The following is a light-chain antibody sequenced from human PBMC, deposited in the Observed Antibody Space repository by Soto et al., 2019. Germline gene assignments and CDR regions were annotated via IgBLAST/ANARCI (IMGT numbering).Light chain of an antibody. V-gene: IGKV1-39*01. CDR2: VAS. CDR3: QQSYTSPVT. Sequence: DIHMTQSPSSLSASVGDRFTITCRASQTINKYLNWYQQKPGRAPKVLIYVASSLQSGVPSRFSGRGSGTDFTLTINSLQPEDFGTYYCQQSYTSPVTFGGGTKVDIK. J-gene: IGKJ4*01. CDR1: QTINKY.